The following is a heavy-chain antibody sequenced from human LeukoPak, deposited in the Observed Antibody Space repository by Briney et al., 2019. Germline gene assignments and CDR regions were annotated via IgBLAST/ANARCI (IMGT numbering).Heavy chain of an antibody. J-gene: IGHJ4*02. V-gene: IGHV3-53*01. CDR3: ARDTRRDGYNYGY. CDR2: IYSGSST. D-gene: IGHD5-24*01. CDR1: GFTVSSNY. Sequence: PGGSLRLSCAASGFTVSSNYMSWVRQAPGKGLEWVSVIYSGSSTYYADSVKGRFTISRDNPKNTLYLQMNSLRAEDTAVYYCARDTRRDGYNYGYWGQGTLVTVSS.